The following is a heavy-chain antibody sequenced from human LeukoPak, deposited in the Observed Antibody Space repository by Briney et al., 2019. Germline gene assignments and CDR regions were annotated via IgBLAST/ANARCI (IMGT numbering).Heavy chain of an antibody. CDR3: AREGEQWLVRDWYFDL. J-gene: IGHJ2*01. Sequence: PSQTLSPTCTVSGGSISSGSYYWSWIRQPAGRGLEWIGRIYTSGSTNYNPSLKSRVTISVDTSKNQFSLKLSSVTAADTAVYYCAREGEQWLVRDWYFDLWGRGTLVTVSS. V-gene: IGHV4-61*02. D-gene: IGHD6-19*01. CDR2: IYTSGST. CDR1: GGSISSGSYY.